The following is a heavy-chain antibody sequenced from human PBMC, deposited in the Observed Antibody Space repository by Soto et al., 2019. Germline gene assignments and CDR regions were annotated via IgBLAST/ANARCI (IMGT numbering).Heavy chain of an antibody. J-gene: IGHJ6*02. D-gene: IGHD6-19*01. CDR2: ITYDGRNK. CDR3: AKALPMFASGWHYFYGMDV. Sequence: GGSLRLSCAASGFTFSSYGMHWVRQAPGKGLEWVAVITYDGRNKYYADSVKGRFTVSRNNSKSTLFLQMNSLTAEDTVVYYCAKALPMFASGWHYFYGMDVWGQGTTVTVSS. V-gene: IGHV3-30*18. CDR1: GFTFSSYG.